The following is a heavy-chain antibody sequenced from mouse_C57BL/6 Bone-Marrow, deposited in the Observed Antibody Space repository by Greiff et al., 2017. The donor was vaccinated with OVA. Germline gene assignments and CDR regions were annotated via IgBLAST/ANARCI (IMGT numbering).Heavy chain of an antibody. D-gene: IGHD1-1*01. CDR3: ARHEESNYGSSSLGYFDV. Sequence: VQLQQSGAELVKPGASVKLSCKASGYTFTEYTIHWVKQRSGQGLEWIGWFYPGSGSIKYNEKFKDKATLTADKSSSTVYMELSRLTSEDSAVYFCARHEESNYGSSSLGYFDVWGTGTTVTVSS. J-gene: IGHJ1*03. CDR2: FYPGSGSI. CDR1: GYTFTEYT. V-gene: IGHV1-62-2*01.